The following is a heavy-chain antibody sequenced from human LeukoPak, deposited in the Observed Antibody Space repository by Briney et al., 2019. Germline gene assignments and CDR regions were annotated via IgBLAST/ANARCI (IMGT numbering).Heavy chain of an antibody. CDR2: INHSGST. Sequence: PSETLSLTCAVYGGSFSGYYWSWIRQPPGKGLEWIGEINHSGSTNYNPSLKSRVTISVDTSRNQFSLKLSSVTAADTAVYYCARGPGGNMDVVVVAATHNWFDPWGQGTLVTVSS. CDR3: ARGPGGNMDVVVVAATHNWFDP. J-gene: IGHJ5*02. V-gene: IGHV4-34*01. CDR1: GGSFSGYY. D-gene: IGHD2-15*01.